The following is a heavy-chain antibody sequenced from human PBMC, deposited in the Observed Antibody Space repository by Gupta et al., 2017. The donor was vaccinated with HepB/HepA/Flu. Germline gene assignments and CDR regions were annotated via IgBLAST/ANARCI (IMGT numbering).Heavy chain of an antibody. CDR3: VRAGLRFLEWLWYGMDV. V-gene: IGHV3-11*01. CDR2: ISSSGSTI. Sequence: TGKGLEWVSYISSSGSTIYYADSVKGRFTISRDNAKNSLYLQMNSLRAEDPAVYYCVRAGLRFLEWLWYGMDVWGQGTTVTVSS. D-gene: IGHD3-3*01. J-gene: IGHJ6*02.